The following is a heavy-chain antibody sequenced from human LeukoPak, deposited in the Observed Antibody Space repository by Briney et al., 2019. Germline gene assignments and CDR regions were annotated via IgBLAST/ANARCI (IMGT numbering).Heavy chain of an antibody. CDR2: ISWNSGSI. CDR1: GFTFDDYA. J-gene: IGHJ6*02. Sequence: GGSLRLSCAASGFTFDDYAMHWVRQAPGKGLEWVSGISWNSGSIGYADSVKGRFTISRDNAKNSLYLQINSLRAEDTALYYCAKDVVAAAAGTSYYGMDVWGQGTTVTVSS. V-gene: IGHV3-9*01. CDR3: AKDVVAAAAGTSYYGMDV. D-gene: IGHD6-13*01.